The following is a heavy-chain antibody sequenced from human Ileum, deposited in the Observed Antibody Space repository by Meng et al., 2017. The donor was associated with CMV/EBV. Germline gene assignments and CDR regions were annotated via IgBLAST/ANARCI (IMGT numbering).Heavy chain of an antibody. CDR1: GGPMSDYY. V-gene: IGHV4-59*13. J-gene: IGHJ4*02. Sequence: GSLRLSCTVSGGPMSDYYWTWIRQSPGKGLEWIGYVFYTGDYNYNPAPESRVSMSVDTSKKQFSLNLSAVTAADTAVYYCASHRYAANYYSDYWAQGMLVTVSS. CDR3: ASHRYAANYYSDY. CDR2: VFYTGDY. D-gene: IGHD3-16*01.